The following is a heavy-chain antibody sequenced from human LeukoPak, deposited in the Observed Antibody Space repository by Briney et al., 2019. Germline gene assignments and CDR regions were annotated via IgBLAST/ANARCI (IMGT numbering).Heavy chain of an antibody. J-gene: IGHJ4*02. V-gene: IGHV3-23*01. D-gene: IGHD4-11*01. CDR3: ARHDYSNEXXXFDY. Sequence: PGGSLRLSCAASGFTLTSNAMSWVRQAPGKGLEWVSAIVASGHVTYYADSVKGRFTISRDISRNTLYLQMNILRAEDTAVYYCARHDYSNEXXXFDYWGQGTLVTVSS. CDR2: IVASGHVT. CDR1: GFTLTSNA.